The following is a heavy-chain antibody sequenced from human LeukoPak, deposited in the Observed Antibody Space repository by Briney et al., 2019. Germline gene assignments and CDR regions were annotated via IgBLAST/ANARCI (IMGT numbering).Heavy chain of an antibody. Sequence: GGSLRLSCAASGFTFSSYGMHWVRQAPGKGLEWVAVISYDGSNKYYADSVKGRFTISRDNSKNTLYLQMNSLRAEDTAVYYCAKDRGCLVGWFDPWGQGTLVTVSS. D-gene: IGHD3-16*01. CDR1: GFTFSSYG. V-gene: IGHV3-30*18. CDR2: ISYDGSNK. J-gene: IGHJ5*02. CDR3: AKDRGCLVGWFDP.